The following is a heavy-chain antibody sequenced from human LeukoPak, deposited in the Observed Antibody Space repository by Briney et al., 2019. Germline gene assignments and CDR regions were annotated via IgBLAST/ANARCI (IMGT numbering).Heavy chain of an antibody. CDR2: IKQDGSEK. CDR1: GFAFSSNG. Sequence: GRSLRLSCAGSGFAFSSNGMTWVRQAPGKGLEWVANIKQDGSEKYYVDSVKGRFTISRDNAKNSLYLQMNSLRAEDTAVYYCVSGFFYHGIWGQGTLVTVSS. CDR3: VSGFFYHGI. D-gene: IGHD2/OR15-2a*01. J-gene: IGHJ4*02. V-gene: IGHV3-7*05.